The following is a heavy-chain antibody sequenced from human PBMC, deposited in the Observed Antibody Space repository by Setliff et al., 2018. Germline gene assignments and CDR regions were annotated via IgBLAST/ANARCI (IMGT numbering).Heavy chain of an antibody. CDR2: ISAYSGNT. V-gene: IGHV1-18*01. CDR3: ARRWETGDQDAYDI. CDR1: GYTFTNSG. J-gene: IGHJ3*02. Sequence: ASVKVSCKASGYTFTNSGMTWVRQAPGQGLEWLGWISAYSGNTQYAQKVQGRVTMTTDTSTSTGYMELRSLTSDDTAVYYCARRWETGDQDAYDIWGQGTMVTVSS. D-gene: IGHD7-27*01.